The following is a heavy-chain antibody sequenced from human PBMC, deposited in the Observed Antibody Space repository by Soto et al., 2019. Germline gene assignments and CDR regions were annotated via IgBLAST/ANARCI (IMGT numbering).Heavy chain of an antibody. CDR2: IDDGSGT. J-gene: IGHJ4*02. CDR3: TNVFDN. Sequence: EVQLVESGGGLVQPGGSLRLSCAASKVTLSIHWMHWVRQAPGKGLVWVSRIDDGSGTSYADSVKGRFTVSRDNAKNTLYLQMNSLRAEDTAVYYCTNVFDNWGQGTLVTVSS. CDR1: KVTLSIHW. V-gene: IGHV3-74*01.